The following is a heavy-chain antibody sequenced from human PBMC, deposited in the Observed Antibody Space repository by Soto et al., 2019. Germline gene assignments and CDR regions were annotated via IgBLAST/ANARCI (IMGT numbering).Heavy chain of an antibody. Sequence: DVQLVETGGGLIQPGGSLRLSCAASGFSVSNDYMNWVRQDAGKGLEWVAVIYRGGTTYHADSVRGRFTISRDDSENTRFLQMNSLRVEDTAVYYCARATEWNALDIWGQGTVVTVSS. V-gene: IGHV3-53*02. CDR2: IYRGGTT. CDR1: GFSVSNDY. CDR3: ARATEWNALDI. J-gene: IGHJ3*02. D-gene: IGHD3-3*01.